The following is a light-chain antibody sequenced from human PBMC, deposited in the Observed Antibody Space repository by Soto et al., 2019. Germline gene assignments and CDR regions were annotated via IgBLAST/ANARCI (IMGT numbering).Light chain of an antibody. CDR3: YSYAGRNIWV. J-gene: IGLJ3*02. CDR2: GVT. Sequence: QSALAQPPSASGSPGQSVTISCTGSGSDIGAYNFVSWYQQHPGKAPKLMIFGVTERPSGVPDRFSGSKSGNTASLTVSGLQADDEAVYYCYSYAGRNIWVFGGGNQLTVL. V-gene: IGLV2-8*01. CDR1: GSDIGAYNF.